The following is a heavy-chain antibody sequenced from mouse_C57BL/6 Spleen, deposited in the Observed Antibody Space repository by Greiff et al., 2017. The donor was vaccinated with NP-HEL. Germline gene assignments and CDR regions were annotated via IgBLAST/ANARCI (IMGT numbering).Heavy chain of an antibody. CDR3: ARSYGNHRYFDV. Sequence: VQLQQSGPELVKPGASVKISCKASGYAFSSSWMNWVKQRPGKGLEWIGRIYPGDGDTNYNGKFKGKATLTADKSSSTAYMQLSSLTSEDSAVYFCARSYGNHRYFDVWGTGTTVTVSS. CDR1: GYAFSSSW. V-gene: IGHV1-82*01. CDR2: IYPGDGDT. J-gene: IGHJ1*03. D-gene: IGHD2-1*01.